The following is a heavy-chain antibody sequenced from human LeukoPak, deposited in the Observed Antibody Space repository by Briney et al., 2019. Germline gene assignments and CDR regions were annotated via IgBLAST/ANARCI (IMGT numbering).Heavy chain of an antibody. CDR1: GGTFSSYA. J-gene: IGHJ5*02. D-gene: IGHD2-2*01. Sequence: ASVKVSCKASGGTFSSYAISWVRQAPGQGLEWMGGIIPIFGTANYAQKFQGRVTITTDESTSTAYMEVSSLRSEDTAVYYCARSHLGEFCSSTSCYFNSWFDPWGQGTLVTVSS. V-gene: IGHV1-69*05. CDR3: ARSHLGEFCSSTSCYFNSWFDP. CDR2: IIPIFGTA.